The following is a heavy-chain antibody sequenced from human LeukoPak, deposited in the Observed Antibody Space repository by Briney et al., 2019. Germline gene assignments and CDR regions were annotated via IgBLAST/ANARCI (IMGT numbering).Heavy chain of an antibody. J-gene: IGHJ6*03. Sequence: ASVTVSCEASGYTFTSYDINWVQQATGQGLEGMGWMNPNSGNTGYAQKYQGRVTMTRNTSISTAYMELSSLRSEDTAVYYCARGHGEDYYYYYMDVWGKGTTVTVSS. CDR2: MNPNSGNT. CDR3: ARGHGEDYYYYYMDV. V-gene: IGHV1-8*01. CDR1: GYTFTSYD.